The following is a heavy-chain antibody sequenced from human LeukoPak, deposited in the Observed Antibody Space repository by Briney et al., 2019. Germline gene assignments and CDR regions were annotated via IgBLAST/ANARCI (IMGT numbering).Heavy chain of an antibody. CDR3: ARVHDYGDYFDY. CDR2: ISAYNGNT. CDR1: GYTFTSYG. J-gene: IGHJ4*02. Sequence: ASVRVSCKASGYTFTSYGISWVRQAPGQGLEWMGWISAYNGNTNYAQKLQGRVTMTTDTSTSTAYMELRSLRSDDTAVYYCARVHDYGDYFDYWGQGTLVTVSS. V-gene: IGHV1-18*01. D-gene: IGHD4-17*01.